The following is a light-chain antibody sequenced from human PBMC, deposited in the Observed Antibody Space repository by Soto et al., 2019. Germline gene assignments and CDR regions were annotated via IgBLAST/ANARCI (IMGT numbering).Light chain of an antibody. V-gene: IGKV3D-15*01. J-gene: IGKJ1*01. CDR1: QSVSSSY. CDR3: QQYTNWPKT. CDR2: GAS. Sequence: ESGLTQSPGTLSLSPGERATLSCRASQSVSSSYLAWYQQKPGQAPRLLIYGASTRATGIPERFSGSGSGTEFTLTISSLQSEDFAVYYCQQYTNWPKTFGQGTKVDIK.